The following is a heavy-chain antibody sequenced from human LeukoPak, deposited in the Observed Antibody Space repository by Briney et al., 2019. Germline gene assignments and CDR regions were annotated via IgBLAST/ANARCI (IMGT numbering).Heavy chain of an antibody. V-gene: IGHV3-23*01. CDR3: VRGITTPDC. J-gene: IGHJ4*02. Sequence: GGSLRLSCAASGFTFSSYAMTWVRQAPGKGLEWVSGITRGGGTYYADSVEGRFTISRDNSKNALYLQMSSLRAEDTAVYYCVRGITTPDCWGQGTLATVSS. CDR1: GFTFSSYA. D-gene: IGHD3-3*01. CDR2: ITRGGGT.